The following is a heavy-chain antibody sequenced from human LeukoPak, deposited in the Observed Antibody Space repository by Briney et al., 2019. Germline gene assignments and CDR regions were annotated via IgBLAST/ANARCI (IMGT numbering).Heavy chain of an antibody. CDR1: GFTFSSYA. Sequence: GGALRLSCAASGFTFSSYAMSWVRQAPGKGLERVSAISGSGGSTYYADSVKGRFTISRDNSKNTLYLQMNSLRAEDTAVYYCAKAKLLWFGESQYYFDYWGQGTLVTVSS. D-gene: IGHD3-10*01. CDR3: AKAKLLWFGESQYYFDY. J-gene: IGHJ4*02. V-gene: IGHV3-23*01. CDR2: ISGSGGST.